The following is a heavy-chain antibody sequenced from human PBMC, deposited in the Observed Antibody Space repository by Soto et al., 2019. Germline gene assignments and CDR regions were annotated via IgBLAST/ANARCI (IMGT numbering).Heavy chain of an antibody. Sequence: SETLSLTCTVSGGSISTSSSYWIWIPQPPGKGLEWIGSGYNSGSTHSNPSLKSRVTISVDTSKNHFSLKLSSVTAADTAMYYCARNYYDGSGYFYWGQGTLVTVSS. CDR1: GGSISTSSSY. CDR3: ARNYYDGSGYFY. D-gene: IGHD3-22*01. V-gene: IGHV4-39*02. CDR2: GYNSGST. J-gene: IGHJ4*02.